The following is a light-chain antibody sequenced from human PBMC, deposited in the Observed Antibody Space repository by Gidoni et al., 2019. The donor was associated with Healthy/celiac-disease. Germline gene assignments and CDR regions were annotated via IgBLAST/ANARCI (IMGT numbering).Light chain of an antibody. V-gene: IGKV3-15*01. CDR1: QSVSSN. CDR3: QQYNNSPT. Sequence: EIVMTQSPATLSVSPGERATLSCRASQSVSSNLAWYQQKPGQAPRLLIYGASTRATGIPARFSGSGSGTEFTLTISSLQSEEFAVYYCQQYNNSPTFGQGTKLEIK. J-gene: IGKJ2*01. CDR2: GAS.